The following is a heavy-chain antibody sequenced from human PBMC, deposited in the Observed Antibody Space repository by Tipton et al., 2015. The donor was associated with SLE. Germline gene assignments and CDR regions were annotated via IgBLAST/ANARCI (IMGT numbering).Heavy chain of an antibody. D-gene: IGHD2-21*01. CDR1: GGSINSGSYY. J-gene: IGHJ4*02. CDR3: ARDWGGEALDF. Sequence: TLSLTCTVSGGSINSGSYYWSWIRQPAGKGLEWIGHIYTRGSTDYNPSLNSRVTMSLDTSKSQFSLKLTSVTAADTAVYYCARDWGGEALDFWGQGTLVTVSS. V-gene: IGHV4-61*09. CDR2: IYTRGST.